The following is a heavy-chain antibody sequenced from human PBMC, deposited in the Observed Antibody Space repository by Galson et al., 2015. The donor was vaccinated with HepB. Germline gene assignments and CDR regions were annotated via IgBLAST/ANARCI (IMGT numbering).Heavy chain of an antibody. V-gene: IGHV3-23*01. Sequence: SLRLSCAASGFTFTRFGMNWVRQTSGKGLEWVSGLSGSGALTYYADSVKGRFSISRDNSKTTLYLQMTSLRADDTAVYYCAKGRNDVGVVPAAIDYWGQGTLVTVAS. J-gene: IGHJ4*02. CDR1: GFTFTRFG. D-gene: IGHD2-2*02. CDR2: LSGSGALT. CDR3: AKGRNDVGVVPAAIDY.